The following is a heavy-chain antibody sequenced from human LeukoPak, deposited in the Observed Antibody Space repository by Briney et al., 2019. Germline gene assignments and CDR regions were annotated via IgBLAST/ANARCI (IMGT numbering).Heavy chain of an antibody. D-gene: IGHD3-10*02. CDR2: ISSSGSTI. Sequence: GGSLRLSCAASGFIVSSNYMTWVRQAPGKGLEWVSYISSSGSTIYYADSVKGRFTISRDNAKNSLYLQMNSLRAEDTAVYYCAELGITMIGGVWGKGTTVTISS. V-gene: IGHV3-48*03. J-gene: IGHJ6*04. CDR3: AELGITMIGGV. CDR1: GFIVSSNY.